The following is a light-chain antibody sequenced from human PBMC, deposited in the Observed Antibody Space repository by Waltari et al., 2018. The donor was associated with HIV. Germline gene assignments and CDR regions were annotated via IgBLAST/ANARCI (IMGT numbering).Light chain of an antibody. CDR2: AAS. V-gene: IGKV1-17*01. Sequence: DIQMTQSPSSLSASVGDRVTITCRASQGIRNDLSWYQQKPGKAPTRLIYAASSLQGGVPSRFSGSGSGTEFTLTISSLQPEDFATYYCLQHNFYPPTFGQGTKVDIK. J-gene: IGKJ1*01. CDR1: QGIRND. CDR3: LQHNFYPPT.